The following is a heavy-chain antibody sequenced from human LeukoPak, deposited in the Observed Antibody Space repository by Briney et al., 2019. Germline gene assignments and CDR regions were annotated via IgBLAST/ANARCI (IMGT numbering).Heavy chain of an antibody. J-gene: IGHJ6*02. D-gene: IGHD6-19*01. V-gene: IGHV4-30-2*01. CDR1: GGSISSGAFS. CDR2: IYHSGST. CDR3: ARAGQWLARYYYYGMDV. Sequence: SETLSLTCAVSGGSISSGAFSWSWIRQPPGKGLEWIGYIYHSGSTNYNPSLKSRVTISVDTSKNQFSLKLSSVTAADTAVYYCARAGQWLARYYYYGMDVWGQGTTVTVSS.